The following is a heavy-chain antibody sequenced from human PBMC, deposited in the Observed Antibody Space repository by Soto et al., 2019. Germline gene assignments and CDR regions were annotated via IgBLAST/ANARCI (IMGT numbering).Heavy chain of an antibody. CDR1: GGSISSSDYY. CDR3: ARGGVDYYDSSGYYFSPYYFDY. V-gene: IGHV4-39*01. CDR2: IYYSGSA. J-gene: IGHJ4*02. D-gene: IGHD3-22*01. Sequence: SETLSLTCTVSGGSISSSDYYWGWIRQPPGKGLEWIGNIYYSGSASYNPSLKSRVTISVDTSKNQFSLKLSSVTAADTAVYYCARGGVDYYDSSGYYFSPYYFDYWGQGTLVTVSS.